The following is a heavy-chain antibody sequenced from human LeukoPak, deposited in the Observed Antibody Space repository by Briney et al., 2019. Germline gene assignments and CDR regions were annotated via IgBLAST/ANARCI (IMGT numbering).Heavy chain of an antibody. J-gene: IGHJ4*02. D-gene: IGHD5-12*01. CDR1: GGTFSRYA. Sequence: ASVKVSCKASGGTFSRYAISWVRQAPRQGLEWMGGIIPIFGTANYAQKFQGRVTITADESTGTAYMEVSSLRSEDTAVYYCARAYSGYDFFDYWGQGILVTVSS. CDR3: ARAYSGYDFFDY. V-gene: IGHV1-69*13. CDR2: IIPIFGTA.